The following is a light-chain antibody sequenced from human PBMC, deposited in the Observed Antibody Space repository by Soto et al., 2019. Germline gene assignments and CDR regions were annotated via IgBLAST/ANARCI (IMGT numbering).Light chain of an antibody. CDR3: SSFKSSVTYV. CDR2: DVS. Sequence: QSALTQPASVSGSPGQSITISCTGTSSDVGGHNSVSWYRQDPGKAPKLMIYDVSNRPSGVSDRFSGSKSGNTASLTISGLQTEEQAASYCSSFKSSVTYVFGTGTKVTVL. CDR1: SSDVGGHNS. V-gene: IGLV2-14*01. J-gene: IGLJ1*01.